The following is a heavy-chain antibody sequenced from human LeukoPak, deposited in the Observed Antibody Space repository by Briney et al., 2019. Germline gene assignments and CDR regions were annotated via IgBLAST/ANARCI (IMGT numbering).Heavy chain of an antibody. CDR3: ARGGNWFDY. Sequence: KPSETLSLTCSVSDGSISNYYWSWIRQPPGKGLEWIGYIYYSGSTNYNPSLKSRVTISVDTSKSQFSLKVSSVTAADTAVYYCARGGNWFDYWGQGTRVTVSS. J-gene: IGHJ4*02. CDR1: DGSISNYY. V-gene: IGHV4-59*01. D-gene: IGHD4-23*01. CDR2: IYYSGST.